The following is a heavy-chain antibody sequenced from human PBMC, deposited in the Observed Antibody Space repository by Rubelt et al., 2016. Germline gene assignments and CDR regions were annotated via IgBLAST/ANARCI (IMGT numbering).Heavy chain of an antibody. D-gene: IGHD2-15*01. CDR1: GFTFSSYA. V-gene: IGHV3-30*04. CDR3: ARDLYADCSGGSCYYYYYGMDV. CDR2: ISYDGSNK. J-gene: IGHJ6*02. Sequence: GGGVVQPGRSLRLSCAASGFTFSSYAMHWVRQAPGKGLEWVAVISYDGSNKYYADSVKGRFTISRDNSKNTLYLQMNSLRAEDTAVYYCARDLYADCSGGSCYYYYYGMDVWGQGTTVTVSS.